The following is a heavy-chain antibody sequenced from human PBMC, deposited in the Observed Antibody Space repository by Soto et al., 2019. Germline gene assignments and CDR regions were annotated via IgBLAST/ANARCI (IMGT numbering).Heavy chain of an antibody. J-gene: IGHJ4*02. CDR1: GDSISTYY. Sequence: QVQLQESGPGLVKPSETLSLTCAVSGDSISTYYCMWIRQPPGKGLESIGYLYYGRSANYNPSLKSRVTLSVDTSTNQCSLTLSSMTAAETAVYYGALRCMAVVPEYWGQGTLVTVSS. V-gene: IGHV4-59*01. CDR3: ALRCMAVVPEY. D-gene: IGHD3-22*01. CDR2: LYYGRSA.